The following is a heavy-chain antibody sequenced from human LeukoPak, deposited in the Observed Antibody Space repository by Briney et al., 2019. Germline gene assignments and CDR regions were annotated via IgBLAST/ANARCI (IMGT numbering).Heavy chain of an antibody. CDR1: GASINRGDYY. D-gene: IGHD6-6*01. CDR2: IYNSGST. CDR3: ATTARYCSEY. Sequence: SETLSLTCTVSGASINRGDYYWTWIRQPPGKGLEWIAYIYNSGSTYYNPSLRSRVAISMDTSNNRFSLRLDSVTAADTAVYFCATTARYCSEYWGQGTLVTVSS. J-gene: IGHJ4*02. V-gene: IGHV4-30-4*08.